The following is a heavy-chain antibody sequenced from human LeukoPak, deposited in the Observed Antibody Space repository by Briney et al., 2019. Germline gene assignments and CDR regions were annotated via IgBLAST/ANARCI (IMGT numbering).Heavy chain of an antibody. J-gene: IGHJ4*02. Sequence: GGSLRLSCAASGFTFSSYWMHWVRQAPGKGLVWVSRINSDGSSTSYADSVKGRFTISNAKNSLYLQMNSLRAEDTAIYYCTRIHGGYPFDYWGQGTLVTVSS. CDR3: TRIHGGYPFDY. V-gene: IGHV3-74*01. CDR1: GFTFSSYW. CDR2: INSDGSST. D-gene: IGHD2-15*01.